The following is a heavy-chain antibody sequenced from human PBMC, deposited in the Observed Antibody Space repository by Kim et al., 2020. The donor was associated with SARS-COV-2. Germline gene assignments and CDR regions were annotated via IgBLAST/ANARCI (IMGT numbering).Heavy chain of an antibody. J-gene: IGHJ3*02. CDR3: ARQPYYYDSSGYYVIDAFDN. D-gene: IGHD3-22*01. V-gene: IGHV4-39*01. CDR2: IYYSGST. Sequence: SETLSLTCTVSGGSISSSSYYWGWIRQPPGKGLEWIGSIYYSGSTYYNPSLKSRVTISVDTSKNQFSLKLSSVTAADTAVYYCARQPYYYDSSGYYVIDAFDNW. CDR1: GGSISSSSYY.